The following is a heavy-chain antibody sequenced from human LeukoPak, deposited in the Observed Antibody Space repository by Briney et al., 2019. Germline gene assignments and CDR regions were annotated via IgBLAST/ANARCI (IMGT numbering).Heavy chain of an antibody. D-gene: IGHD2-2*01. Sequence: AASVKVSCKASGYTFTGYYMHWVRQAPGQGLEWMGWINPNSGGTNYAQKFQGRVTMTRDTSISTAYMELSRLRSDDTAVYYCARVKKYCSSTSCPNWFDPWGQGTLVTVSS. CDR3: ARVKKYCSSTSCPNWFDP. J-gene: IGHJ5*02. CDR1: GYTFTGYY. V-gene: IGHV1-2*02. CDR2: INPNSGGT.